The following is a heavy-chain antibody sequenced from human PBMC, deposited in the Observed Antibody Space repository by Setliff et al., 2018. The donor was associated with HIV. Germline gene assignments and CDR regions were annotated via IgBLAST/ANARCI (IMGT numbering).Heavy chain of an antibody. D-gene: IGHD3-22*01. Sequence: PSETLSLTCTVSGGSISSGNSFWNWIRQPAGKGLEWIGRIYTSGSTHYNPSLESRVTMSVDTSKNQFSLKLSSVTAADTAVYYCARGTGYYYDSSGSNCFDPWGQGTLVTVSS. CDR2: IYTSGST. CDR3: ARGTGYYYDSSGSNCFDP. V-gene: IGHV4-61*02. J-gene: IGHJ5*02. CDR1: GGSISSGNSF.